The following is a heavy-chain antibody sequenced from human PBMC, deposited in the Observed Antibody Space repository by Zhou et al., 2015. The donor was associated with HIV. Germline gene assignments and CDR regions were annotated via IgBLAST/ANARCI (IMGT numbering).Heavy chain of an antibody. V-gene: IGHV1-69*01. CDR1: GGTFSSYA. J-gene: IGHJ6*03. D-gene: IGHD2-2*01. Sequence: QVQLVQSGAEVKKPGSSVKVSCKASGGTFSSYAISWVRQAPGQGLEWMGGIIPIFGTANYAQKFQGRVTITADESTSTAYMELSSPRSEDTAVYYCARGGLCSSTSCPIDEPNYYYYYMDVWGKGTTVTVSS. CDR3: ARGGLCSSTSCPIDEPNYYYYYMDV. CDR2: IIPIFGTA.